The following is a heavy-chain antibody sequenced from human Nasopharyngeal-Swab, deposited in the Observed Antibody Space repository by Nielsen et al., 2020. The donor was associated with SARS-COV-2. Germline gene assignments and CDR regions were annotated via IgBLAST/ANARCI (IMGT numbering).Heavy chain of an antibody. V-gene: IGHV3-23*01. CDR2: ISASGSST. Sequence: GGSLRLSCAATGSTFRRCSMSWVRQAQGKGLEWVSAISASGSSTYYADSVKGRFTISRDNSQNTLYLQMSSLRVEDTAVYYCAKESGSYLYYYYGMDVWGQGTTVTVSS. D-gene: IGHD1-26*01. CDR1: GSTFRRCS. CDR3: AKESGSYLYYYYGMDV. J-gene: IGHJ6*02.